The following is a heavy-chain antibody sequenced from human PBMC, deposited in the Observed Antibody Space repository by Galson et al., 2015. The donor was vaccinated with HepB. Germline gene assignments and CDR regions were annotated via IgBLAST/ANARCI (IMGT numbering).Heavy chain of an antibody. D-gene: IGHD4-23*01. Sequence: SVKVSCKASGYTFGSYTINWMRQAPGRGLEWMGWINTNTGNPTYAQGFTGRFVFSLDTSVSTAYLQISSLKAEDTAVYYCARDTYGGKAELDYWGQGTLVTVSS. CDR3: ARDTYGGKAELDY. CDR2: INTNTGNP. J-gene: IGHJ4*02. V-gene: IGHV7-4-1*02. CDR1: GYTFGSYT.